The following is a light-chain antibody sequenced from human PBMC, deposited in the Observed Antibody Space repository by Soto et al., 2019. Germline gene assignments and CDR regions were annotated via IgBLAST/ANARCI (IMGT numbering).Light chain of an antibody. CDR2: SAS. J-gene: IGKJ4*01. CDR3: QQSDDSPLT. V-gene: IGKV1-39*01. Sequence: DIQMTQSPSSLSASVGDRVTITCRASQTIRTFLKWHQQKPGKAPKRLISSASSLRSGVPSRFSGSGSGTEVTLTISNLQPEDLATYFCQQSDDSPLTFGEGTNVDIK. CDR1: QTIRTF.